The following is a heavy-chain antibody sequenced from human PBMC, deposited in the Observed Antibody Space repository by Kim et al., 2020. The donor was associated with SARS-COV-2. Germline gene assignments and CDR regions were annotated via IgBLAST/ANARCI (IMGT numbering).Heavy chain of an antibody. CDR1: GFTFSSCA. CDR3: AREFDYYDTTALDYFDF. J-gene: IGHJ4*02. Sequence: GGSLRLSCAASGFTFSSCAMHWVRQAPGKGLEWVAVIWCDGSNINYADSVKGRFTISRDNSKNTLYLQMNTLRAEDTAVYYCAREFDYYDTTALDYFDFWGQGTLVTVSS. CDR2: IWCDGSNI. D-gene: IGHD3-22*01. V-gene: IGHV3-33*01.